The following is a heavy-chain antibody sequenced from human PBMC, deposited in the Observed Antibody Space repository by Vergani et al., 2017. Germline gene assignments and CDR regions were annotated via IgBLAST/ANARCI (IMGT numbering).Heavy chain of an antibody. J-gene: IGHJ5*02. D-gene: IGHD3-10*01. CDR2: MYHSGST. CDR3: ERAADVYGLGSRLLDL. CDR1: GCSMSGYY. Sequence: QVRLQESGPGLVKPSETLSLTCSVSGCSMSGYYWSWIRQPPGKELELVGNMYHSGSTNYNPSLETRVTISGDTSKNQFSLELNAVTAADTGVYYCERAADVYGLGSRLLDLWGQGILVTVSS. V-gene: IGHV4-59*01.